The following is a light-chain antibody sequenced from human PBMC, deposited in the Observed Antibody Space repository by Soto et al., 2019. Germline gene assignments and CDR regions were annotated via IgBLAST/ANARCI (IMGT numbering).Light chain of an antibody. CDR1: QSLGSSS. CDR3: RLYGSSLWT. V-gene: IGKV3-20*01. Sequence: EIVMTQSPGTLSLSPGEGATLSCRASQSLGSSSLAWYQQKPGQSPRLLIYGFSSRATGIPDRFSGSGSGADFTLTISRLEPEDFAVYYCRLYGSSLWTFGQGTKVDI. J-gene: IGKJ1*01. CDR2: GFS.